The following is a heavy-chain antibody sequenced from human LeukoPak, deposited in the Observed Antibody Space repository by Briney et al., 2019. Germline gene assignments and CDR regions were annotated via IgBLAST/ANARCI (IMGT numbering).Heavy chain of an antibody. CDR1: GFTFSSYA. J-gene: IGHJ4*02. CDR2: IRQDANVK. CDR3: ARWADDSGIYYIAS. D-gene: IGHD3-10*01. Sequence: GGSLRLSCAASGFTFSSYAMTWVRQAPGKGLQWVASIRQDANVKYYVDSVKGRFTISRDNAENSLYLQMNSLRAEDTAVYYCARWADDSGIYYIASWGQGSLVIVSS. V-gene: IGHV3-7*01.